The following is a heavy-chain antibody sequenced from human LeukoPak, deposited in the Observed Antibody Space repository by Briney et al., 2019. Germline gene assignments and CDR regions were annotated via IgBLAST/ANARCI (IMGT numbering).Heavy chain of an antibody. Sequence: GGSLRLSCAASGXTFSSYGMHWVRQPPGKGLECIAAISFDGSEKYYAESVRGRFTISRDNSKNTLSLQMNSLRAEDSAVYYCAQVPGLQYFDWLSGAFDMWGQGTTVTVSS. J-gene: IGHJ3*02. V-gene: IGHV3-30*18. D-gene: IGHD3-9*01. CDR2: ISFDGSEK. CDR3: AQVPGLQYFDWLSGAFDM. CDR1: GXTFSSYG.